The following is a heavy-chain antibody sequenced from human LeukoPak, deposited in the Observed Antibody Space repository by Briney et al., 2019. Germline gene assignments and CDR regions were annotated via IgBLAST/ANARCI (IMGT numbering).Heavy chain of an antibody. V-gene: IGHV4-34*01. CDR1: GGSFSGYY. CDR2: INHSRST. Sequence: SETLSLTCAVYGGSFSGYYWSWIRQPPGKGLEWIGEINHSRSTNYNPSLKSRVTMSVDTSKSQFSLKLSSVTAADTAVYYCARRGLWFGELLSGDAFDIWGQGTMVTVSS. J-gene: IGHJ3*02. D-gene: IGHD3-10*01. CDR3: ARRGLWFGELLSGDAFDI.